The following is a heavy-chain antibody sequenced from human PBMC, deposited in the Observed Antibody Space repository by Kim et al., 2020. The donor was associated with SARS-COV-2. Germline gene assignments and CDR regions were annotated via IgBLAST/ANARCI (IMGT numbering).Heavy chain of an antibody. V-gene: IGHV3-21*01. J-gene: IGHJ4*02. D-gene: IGHD6-19*01. CDR1: GFTFSSYN. CDR2: ISSSGSYI. Sequence: GGSLRLSCAASGFTFSSYNMNWVRQAPGKGLEWISSISSSGSYIYYADSMKGRFTISRDNARASLYLQMNSLRAEDTAVYYCARVLSSGGSYFDYWGQGTLGTASS. CDR3: ARVLSSGGSYFDY.